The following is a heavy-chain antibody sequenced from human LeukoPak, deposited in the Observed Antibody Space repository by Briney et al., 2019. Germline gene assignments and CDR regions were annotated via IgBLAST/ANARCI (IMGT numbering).Heavy chain of an antibody. CDR2: INPNSGGT. Sequence: VASVKVSCKASGGTFSSYAISWARQAPGQGLEWMGWINPNSGGTNYAQKFQGRVTMTRDTSISTAYMELSRLRSDDTAVYYCARAAYYCTNGVCYLSWFDPWGQGTLVTVSS. J-gene: IGHJ5*02. D-gene: IGHD2-8*01. CDR3: ARAAYYCTNGVCYLSWFDP. CDR1: GGTFSSYA. V-gene: IGHV1-2*02.